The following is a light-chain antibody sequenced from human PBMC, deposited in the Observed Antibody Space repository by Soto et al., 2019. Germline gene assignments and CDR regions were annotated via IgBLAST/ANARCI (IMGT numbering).Light chain of an antibody. CDR2: TAY. CDR3: QQTYSAPFT. CDR1: QRLFSF. J-gene: IGKJ3*01. Sequence: DIQMTQSPSSLSASVGDSVTLTCRASQRLFSFLNWYQQAPGRAPKLLISTAYKLQSGVPSRFSGSESGTEFTLTISSLQPEDFAIYFCQQTYSAPFTFCPGTTVDVK. V-gene: IGKV1-39*01.